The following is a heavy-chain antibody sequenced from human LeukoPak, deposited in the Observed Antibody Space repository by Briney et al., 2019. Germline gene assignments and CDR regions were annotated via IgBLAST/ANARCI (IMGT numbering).Heavy chain of an antibody. CDR2: ISGSGIGT. J-gene: IGHJ4*02. V-gene: IGHV3-23*01. CDR1: GFTFGDYG. D-gene: IGHD6-19*01. CDR3: ARGSQWLVRWGYFDN. Sequence: GGSLRLSCTASGFTFGDYGMSWVRQAPGKGLEWVSAISGSGIGTYYADSVKGRFTISRDNSKNTLYLQMNSLRAEDTAVYYCARGSQWLVRWGYFDNWGQGTLVTVSS.